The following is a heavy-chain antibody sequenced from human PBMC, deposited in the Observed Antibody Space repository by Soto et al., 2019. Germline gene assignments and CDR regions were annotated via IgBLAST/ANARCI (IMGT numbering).Heavy chain of an antibody. J-gene: IGHJ4*02. V-gene: IGHV3-23*01. CDR1: GFTFSSYA. Sequence: VGSLRLSCAASGFTFSSYAMSWVRQAPGKGLEWVSAISGSGGSTYYADSVKGRFTISRDNSKNTLYLQMNSLRAEDTAVYYWAKSDDGITMVGGVMLPARYFDYWGQGTLVTVSS. D-gene: IGHD3-10*01. CDR3: AKSDDGITMVGGVMLPARYFDY. CDR2: ISGSGGST.